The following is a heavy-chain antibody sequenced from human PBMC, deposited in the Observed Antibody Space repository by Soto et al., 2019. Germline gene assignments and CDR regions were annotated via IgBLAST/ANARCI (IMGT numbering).Heavy chain of an antibody. V-gene: IGHV1-2*02. J-gene: IGHJ4*02. CDR2: INPNTGVR. CDR3: ASAFPNYDSSAPY. D-gene: IGHD3-22*01. CDR1: GYTLTGYY. Sequence: ASVKVSCKTSGYTLTGYYIHWVRQAPGQGLEWVGWINPNTGVRQNAQRFQGRVTITRDTSINTAYMELSSLRSDDTAVYYFASAFPNYDSSAPYWGPGTLVTV.